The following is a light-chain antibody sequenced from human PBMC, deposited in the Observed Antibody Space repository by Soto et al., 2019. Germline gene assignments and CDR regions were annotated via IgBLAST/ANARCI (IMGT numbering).Light chain of an antibody. V-gene: IGKV4-1*01. CDR3: QQYYSSPYT. J-gene: IGKJ2*01. CDR2: WAA. Sequence: DIVMTQSPDSLAVSLGERATINCKSSQGILYSSSNKNYLAWYQQKPGQPPKLLIYWAATRESGVPDRFSDGGSGTDFTLTISSLQAEDVAVYYCQQYYSSPYTFGQGTKLEIK. CDR1: QGILYSSSNKNY.